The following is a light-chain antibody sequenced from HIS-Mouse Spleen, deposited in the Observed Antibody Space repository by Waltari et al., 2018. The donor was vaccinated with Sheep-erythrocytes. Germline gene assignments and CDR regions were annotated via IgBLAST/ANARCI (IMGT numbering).Light chain of an antibody. CDR1: QSVSSY. CDR2: DAS. J-gene: IGKJ2*01. Sequence: EIVLTQSPATLSLSPGERATLSCRASQSVSSYLAWYQQKPGQAPRLLIYDASNRATGSPARFSCSGSGTVFTLTISSLEPEDFAVYYCQQRSNWYTFGQGTKLEIK. V-gene: IGKV3-11*01. CDR3: QQRSNWYT.